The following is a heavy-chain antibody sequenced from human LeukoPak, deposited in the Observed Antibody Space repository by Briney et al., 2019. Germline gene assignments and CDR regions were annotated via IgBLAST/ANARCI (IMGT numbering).Heavy chain of an antibody. CDR3: ARVRANRRWSMSDY. CDR1: GFTVSSNY. CDR2: IYSGGST. J-gene: IGHJ4*02. V-gene: IGHV3-53*01. Sequence: GGSLRLSCAASGFTVSSNYMSWVRQAPGKGLEWVSVIYSGGSTYYADSVKGRFTISRDNSKNTLYLQMNSLRAEDTAVYYCARVRANRRWSMSDYWGQGTLVTVSS. D-gene: IGHD2-8*02.